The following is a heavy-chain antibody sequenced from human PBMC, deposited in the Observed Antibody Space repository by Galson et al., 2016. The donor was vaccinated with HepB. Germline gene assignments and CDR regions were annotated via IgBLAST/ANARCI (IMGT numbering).Heavy chain of an antibody. J-gene: IGHJ3*01. CDR1: GFTFSNYY. Sequence: SLRLSCAASGFTFSNYYMSWIRQAPGKGLEWVAYISPSTTHINYADSVKGRFTVSRDNAKNSLYLQMNSLGAEDTAVYYCASPSGRFAVHTFDLWGQGTMVTVSS. CDR3: ASPSGRFAVHTFDL. CDR2: ISPSTTHI. D-gene: IGHD1-26*01. V-gene: IGHV3-11*06.